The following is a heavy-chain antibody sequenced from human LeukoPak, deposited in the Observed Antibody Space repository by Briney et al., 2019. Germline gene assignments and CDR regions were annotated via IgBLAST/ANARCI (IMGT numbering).Heavy chain of an antibody. Sequence: GGSLRLSCAASGFTFSSYSMNRVRQAPGKGLEWVSSISSSSSYIYYADSVKGRFTISRDNAKNSLYLQMNSLRAEDTAVYYCARGGGYDFWSGYYYYWGQGTLVTVSS. CDR3: ARGGGYDFWSGYYYY. D-gene: IGHD3-3*01. CDR1: GFTFSSYS. J-gene: IGHJ4*02. V-gene: IGHV3-21*01. CDR2: ISSSSSYI.